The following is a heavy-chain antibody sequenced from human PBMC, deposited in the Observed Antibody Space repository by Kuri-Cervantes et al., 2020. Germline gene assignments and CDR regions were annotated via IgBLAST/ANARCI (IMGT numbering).Heavy chain of an antibody. CDR3: AKDLREEYCSGGSCYSFDY. Sequence: GGSLRLSCAASGFTFSSYAMSWVRQAPGKGLEWVSAISGSGGSTYYAGSVKGRFSISRDNSKNTLYLQMNSLRAEDTAVYYCAKDLREEYCSGGSCYSFDYWGQGTLVTVSS. CDR1: GFTFSSYA. D-gene: IGHD2-15*01. CDR2: ISGSGGST. J-gene: IGHJ4*02. V-gene: IGHV3-23*01.